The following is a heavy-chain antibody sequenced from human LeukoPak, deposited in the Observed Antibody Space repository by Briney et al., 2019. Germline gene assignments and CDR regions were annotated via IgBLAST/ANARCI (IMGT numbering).Heavy chain of an antibody. V-gene: IGHV1-2*04. CDR2: INPNSGGT. CDR1: GHTFTSDD. Sequence: ASVKVSCKASGHTFTSDDINWVRQAPGQGLEWMGWINPNSGGTNYAQKFQGWVTMTRDTSISTAYMELRRLRSDDTAVYYCARGGDSSGWYSDYWGQGTLVTVSS. CDR3: ARGGDSSGWYSDY. D-gene: IGHD6-19*01. J-gene: IGHJ4*02.